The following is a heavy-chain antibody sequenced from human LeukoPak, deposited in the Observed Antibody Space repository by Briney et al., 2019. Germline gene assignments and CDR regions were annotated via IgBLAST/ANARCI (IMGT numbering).Heavy chain of an antibody. J-gene: IGHJ3*02. CDR2: ISGSGGST. V-gene: IGHV3-23*01. Sequence: PGGSLRLSCAASGFTFSSYAMSWVRQAPGKGLEWVSAISGSGGSTYYADSVKGRFTISRDNSKNTLYLQMNSLRAEDTAVYYCAKGGAVAGKNEGAFDIWGQGTMVTVSS. CDR3: AKGGAVAGKNEGAFDI. CDR1: GFTFSSYA. D-gene: IGHD6-19*01.